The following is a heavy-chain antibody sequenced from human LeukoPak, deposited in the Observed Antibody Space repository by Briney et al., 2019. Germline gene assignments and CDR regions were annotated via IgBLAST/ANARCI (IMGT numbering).Heavy chain of an antibody. V-gene: IGHV3-30*18. CDR2: ISNDGSNK. Sequence: GGSLRLSCAASGFIFSTYGIHWVRQAPGKGLGWVAVISNDGSNKYYADSVKGRFTISRDNSKNTLYLQMNSLRAEDTAVYYCAKGLSGGGQRGYFDYWGQGTLVTVSS. D-gene: IGHD4-23*01. CDR1: GFIFSTYG. J-gene: IGHJ4*02. CDR3: AKGLSGGGQRGYFDY.